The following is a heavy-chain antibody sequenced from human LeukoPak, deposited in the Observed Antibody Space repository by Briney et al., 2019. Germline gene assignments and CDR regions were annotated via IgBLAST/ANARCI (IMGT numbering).Heavy chain of an antibody. Sequence: SQTLSLTCTVSGGSISSGNYYWSWTRQPAGKGLEWIGRIYTSGGTNYNPSLKSRVTISIDTSKNQFFLKLNSVTAADTAVYYCATNRAELWGRGTLVTVSS. CDR3: ATNRAEL. J-gene: IGHJ2*01. D-gene: IGHD2-2*01. CDR1: GGSISSGNYY. V-gene: IGHV4-61*02. CDR2: IYTSGGT.